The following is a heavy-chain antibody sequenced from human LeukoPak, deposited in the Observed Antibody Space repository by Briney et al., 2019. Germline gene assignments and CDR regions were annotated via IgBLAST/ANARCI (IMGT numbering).Heavy chain of an antibody. J-gene: IGHJ2*01. CDR3: ARGGHLGAAQYGNWYFDL. CDR2: INPSGGST. V-gene: IGHV1-46*01. Sequence: GASVKVSCKASGYTFTTYYMHWVRQAPGQGLEWMGIINPSGGSTIYAQKFQGRVTMTRDMSTSTVYMELRSLRSDDTAVYYCARGGHLGAAQYGNWYFDLWGRGTLVTVSS. CDR1: GYTFTTYY. D-gene: IGHD3-16*01.